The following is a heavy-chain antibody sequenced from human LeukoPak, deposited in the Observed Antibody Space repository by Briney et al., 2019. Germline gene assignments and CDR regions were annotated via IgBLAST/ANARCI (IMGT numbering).Heavy chain of an antibody. V-gene: IGHV4-30-4*01. CDR1: GGSINNGDHY. CDR3: ARDAASQSALVSFDC. D-gene: IGHD2-8*01. Sequence: PSQTLSLTCTVSGGSINNGDHYWSWIRQPPGKGLEWIGYIYYTGSTFYNPSLKSRVTISMDTSRKQFSLKLNSVTAADTAVYYCARDAASQSALVSFDCWGQGTLVTVSS. CDR2: IYYTGST. J-gene: IGHJ4*02.